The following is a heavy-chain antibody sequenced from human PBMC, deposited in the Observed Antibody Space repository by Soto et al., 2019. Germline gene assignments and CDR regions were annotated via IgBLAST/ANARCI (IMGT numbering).Heavy chain of an antibody. D-gene: IGHD2-21*01. J-gene: IGHJ4*02. CDR3: VTDIWPYFQSDY. Sequence: VQLVESGGGFVKPGGSLRLSCAASGLTFSNVWMNWVRQAPGKGLEWVGHIKSKTDGGTTDYAAPVKGRFTISRDDSKNTLYLQMNSLKIDDTGVYYCVTDIWPYFQSDYWGQGTLVTVSP. CDR1: GLTFSNVW. CDR2: IKSKTDGGTT. V-gene: IGHV3-15*07.